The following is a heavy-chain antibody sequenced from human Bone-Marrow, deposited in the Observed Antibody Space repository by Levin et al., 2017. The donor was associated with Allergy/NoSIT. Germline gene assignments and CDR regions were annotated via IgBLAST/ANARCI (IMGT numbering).Heavy chain of an antibody. J-gene: IGHJ4*02. CDR1: EYIYTYRY. V-gene: IGHV1-45*02. CDR2: ITIYNGNT. CDR3: ARSPLDGDPYHIES. D-gene: IGHD2-21*01. Sequence: KISCKTSEYIYTYRYLHWLRQAPGQALEWMGWITIYNGNTQYAQRFQDRVTITRHNSLHTVYMDLRSLRSEVTAIYYCARSPLDGDPYHIESWGQGTLVTVSP.